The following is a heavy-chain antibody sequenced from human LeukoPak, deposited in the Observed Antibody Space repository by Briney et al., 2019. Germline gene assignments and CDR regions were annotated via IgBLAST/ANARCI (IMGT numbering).Heavy chain of an antibody. Sequence: PSETLSLTCTVSGGSISSSSYYWGWIRQPPGKGLEWIGSIYYSGSTYYNPSLKSRVTISVDTSKNQFSLKLSSVTAADTAVYYCARDRSWTVTKGYFDYWGQGTLVTVSS. CDR2: IYYSGST. V-gene: IGHV4-39*07. CDR3: ARDRSWTVTKGYFDY. D-gene: IGHD4-17*01. CDR1: GGSISSSSYY. J-gene: IGHJ4*02.